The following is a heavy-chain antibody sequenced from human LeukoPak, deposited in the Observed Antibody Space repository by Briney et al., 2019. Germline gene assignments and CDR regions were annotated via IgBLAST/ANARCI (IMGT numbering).Heavy chain of an antibody. CDR2: ISWNSGSI. CDR3: AKDSSLNYYYMDV. CDR1: GFTFDDYA. V-gene: IGHV3-9*01. Sequence: PGGSLRLSCAASGFTFDDYAMHWVRQAPGKGLEWVSGISWNSGSIGYADSVKGRFTISRDNAKNSLYLQMNSLRAEDTALYYCAKDSSLNYYYMDVWGKGTTVTISS. J-gene: IGHJ6*03.